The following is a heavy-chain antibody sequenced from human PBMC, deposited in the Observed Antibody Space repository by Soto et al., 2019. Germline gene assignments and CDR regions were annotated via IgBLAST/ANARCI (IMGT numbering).Heavy chain of an antibody. CDR3: ASNFRNDYGEGLTGFDY. D-gene: IGHD4-17*01. V-gene: IGHV1-69*06. CDR2: IIPIFGTA. Sequence: GASVKVSCKASGGTFSSYAISWVRHAPGQGLEWMGGIIPIFGTANYAQKFQGRVTITADKSTSTAYMELSSLRSEDTAVYYCASNFRNDYGEGLTGFDYWGRGTLGTFSS. J-gene: IGHJ4*02. CDR1: GGTFSSYA.